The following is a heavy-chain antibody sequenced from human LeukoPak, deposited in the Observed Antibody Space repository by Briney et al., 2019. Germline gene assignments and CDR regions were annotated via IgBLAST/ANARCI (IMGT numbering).Heavy chain of an antibody. Sequence: ASVKVSCKASGYTFTSYYMHWVRQAPGQGLEWMGIINPSGGSTSYAQKFQGRVTMTRDTSTSTVYMELSSLRSEDTAVYYCARDWWDYYDSSGYYTWFDPWGQGTLVTVSS. J-gene: IGHJ5*02. CDR1: GYTFTSYY. CDR2: INPSGGST. CDR3: ARDWWDYYDSSGYYTWFDP. V-gene: IGHV1-46*01. D-gene: IGHD3-22*01.